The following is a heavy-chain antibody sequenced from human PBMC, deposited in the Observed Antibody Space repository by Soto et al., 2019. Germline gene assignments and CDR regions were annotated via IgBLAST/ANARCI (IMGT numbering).Heavy chain of an antibody. CDR2: IYYSGST. CDR3: AREPYQYDDSGYYDS. D-gene: IGHD3-22*01. J-gene: IGHJ5*01. V-gene: IGHV4-30-4*01. CDR1: GGSISSGDYY. Sequence: SETLSLTCTVSGGSISSGDYYWNWIRQPPGKGLEWLGYIYYSGSTYYNPSLKSRGTISVDTSKNLFSLKLSSVTAADTAVYYCAREPYQYDDSGYYDSWGQGTLVTVSS.